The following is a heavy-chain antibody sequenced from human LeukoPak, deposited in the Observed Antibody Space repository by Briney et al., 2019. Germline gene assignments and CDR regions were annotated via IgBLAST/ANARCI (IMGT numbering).Heavy chain of an antibody. Sequence: SETLSLTCTVSGGSISSYYWSWIRKPPGKGLEWIGYNYYSGSTNYNPSLKSRVTISVDTSKNQFSLKLSSVTAADTAVYYCARRVSGYYGSGSTWYFDLWGRSTLVTVSS. CDR2: NYYSGST. D-gene: IGHD3-10*01. CDR3: ARRVSGYYGSGSTWYFDL. V-gene: IGHV4-59*08. CDR1: GGSISSYY. J-gene: IGHJ2*01.